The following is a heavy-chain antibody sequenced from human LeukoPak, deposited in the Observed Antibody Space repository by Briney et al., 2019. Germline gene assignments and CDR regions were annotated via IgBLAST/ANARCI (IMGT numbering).Heavy chain of an antibody. J-gene: IGHJ3*02. CDR3: ARQGGTFDI. D-gene: IGHD3-16*01. CDR2: IYYSGST. CDR1: GGSISSVSYY. V-gene: IGHV4-39*01. Sequence: SETLSLTCTVSGGSISSVSYYWGWIRQPPGKGLEWIGTIYYSGSTHYNPSLKSRVTISVDTSKNHFSLKLNSVTAADTAVHYCARQGGTFDIWGQGTMVTVSS.